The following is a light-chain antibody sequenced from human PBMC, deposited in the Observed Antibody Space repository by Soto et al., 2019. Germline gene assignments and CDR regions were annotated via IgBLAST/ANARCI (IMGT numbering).Light chain of an antibody. Sequence: DIQMTQSPSSLSASVGDRVTITCGASQTISRYLNWYQQRPGKAPNLLIYSASSLQSGVPSRFSGSGSGTDFTLTISSLQTEDFATYYCQQNYSTTLTFGGGTKVDIK. J-gene: IGKJ4*01. CDR2: SAS. CDR1: QTISRY. CDR3: QQNYSTTLT. V-gene: IGKV1-39*01.